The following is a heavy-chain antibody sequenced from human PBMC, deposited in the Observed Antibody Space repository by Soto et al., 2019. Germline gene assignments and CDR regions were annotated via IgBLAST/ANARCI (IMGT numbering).Heavy chain of an antibody. J-gene: IGHJ4*02. CDR1: GFTFSSYA. CDR3: AKDPHKLYYYGSGSQSSYFDY. Sequence: EVQLLESGGGLVQPGGSLRLSCAASGFTFSSYAMSWVRQAPGQGLEWVSAISGSGGSTYYADSAKGRFTISRDNSKNTLYLQMNSLRAEDTAVYYCAKDPHKLYYYGSGSQSSYFDYWGQGTLVTVSS. CDR2: ISGSGGST. D-gene: IGHD3-10*01. V-gene: IGHV3-23*01.